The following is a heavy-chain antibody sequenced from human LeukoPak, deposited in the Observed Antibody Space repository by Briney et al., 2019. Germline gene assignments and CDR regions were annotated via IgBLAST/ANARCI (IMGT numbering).Heavy chain of an antibody. CDR1: GGSISNYY. CDR3: TRLVVVTAIIDY. CDR2: IYPTGST. Sequence: SSETPSLTCTVSGGSISNYYWSWIRQPAGKGLEWIGRIYPTGSTNYNPSLKSRVTMSVDASEKQLSLKLSSVTAADTAVYYCTRLVVVTAIIDYWGQGTLVTVSS. D-gene: IGHD2-21*02. J-gene: IGHJ4*02. V-gene: IGHV4-4*07.